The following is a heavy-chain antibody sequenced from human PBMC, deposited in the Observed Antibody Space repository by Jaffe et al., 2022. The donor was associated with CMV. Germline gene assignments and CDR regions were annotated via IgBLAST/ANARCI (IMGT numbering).Heavy chain of an antibody. D-gene: IGHD5-18*01. Sequence: EVQLVQSGAEVKKPGESLKISCKGSGYSFTSYWIGWVRQMPGKGLEWMGIIYPGDSDTRYSPSFQGQVTISADKSISTAYLQWSSLKASDTAMYYCARRLGYSYDTEINDAFDIWGQGTMVTVSS. CDR3: ARRLGYSYDTEINDAFDI. V-gene: IGHV5-51*01. J-gene: IGHJ3*02. CDR2: IYPGDSDT. CDR1: GYSFTSYW.